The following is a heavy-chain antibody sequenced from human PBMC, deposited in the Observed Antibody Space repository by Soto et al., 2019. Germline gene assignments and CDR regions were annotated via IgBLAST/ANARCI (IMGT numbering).Heavy chain of an antibody. J-gene: IGHJ3*02. V-gene: IGHV3-23*01. D-gene: IGHD7-27*01. Sequence: EVQLLESGGGLVQPGGSLRLSCAASGFTFSIFAMSWVRQAPGKRLEWVSTISGRGGNTYYADSVKGRFTISRDNSKNTLNLQMNGLRGEDTAVYYCAKDRGTGDYGVNAVDIWGQGTMVTVSS. CDR2: ISGRGGNT. CDR3: AKDRGTGDYGVNAVDI. CDR1: GFTFSIFA.